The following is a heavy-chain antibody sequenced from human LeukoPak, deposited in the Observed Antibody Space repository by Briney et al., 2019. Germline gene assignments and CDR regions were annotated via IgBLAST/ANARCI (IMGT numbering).Heavy chain of an antibody. CDR2: ISYDGSNK. CDR3: AKDLAIEGFDY. V-gene: IGHV3-30*18. CDR1: GFTFSSYG. Sequence: GRSLRLSCAASGFTFSSYGMHWVRQAPGKGLEWVAVISYDGSNKYYADSVKGRFTISRDNSKNTLYLQMNSLRAEDTAVYYCAKDLAIEGFDYWGQGTLVTVSS. J-gene: IGHJ4*02.